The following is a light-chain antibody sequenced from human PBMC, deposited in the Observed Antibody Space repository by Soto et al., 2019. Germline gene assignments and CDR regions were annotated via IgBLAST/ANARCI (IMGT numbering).Light chain of an antibody. Sequence: DSPMTQSPSTLSASVGDRVTITCRASQSVTTWLAWYQQKPGKAPKILISKASNLQSAVPSRFSASGSGTEFTLTISSLQTDDFGTYYCQQYDSYPLTFGGGTQVEIK. CDR3: QQYDSYPLT. V-gene: IGKV1-5*03. J-gene: IGKJ4*01. CDR1: QSVTTW. CDR2: KAS.